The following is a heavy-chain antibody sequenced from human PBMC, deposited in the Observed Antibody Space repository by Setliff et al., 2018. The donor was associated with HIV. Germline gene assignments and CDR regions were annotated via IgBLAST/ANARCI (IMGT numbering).Heavy chain of an antibody. J-gene: IGHJ3*01. CDR1: GYTFTSYD. V-gene: IGHV1-69*01. CDR2: IVPASGST. Sequence: KVSCKASGYTFTSYDINWVRQATGQGLEWMGGIVPASGSTTYAQKFEGRVTITADESTASAYMDLSGLRSDDAAVYFCVVGANYYNLNPYDVWGQGTMVTVSS. CDR3: VVGANYYNLNPYDV. D-gene: IGHD3-10*01.